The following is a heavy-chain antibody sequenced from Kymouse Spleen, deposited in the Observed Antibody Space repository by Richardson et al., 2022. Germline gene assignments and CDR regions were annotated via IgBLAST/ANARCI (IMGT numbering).Heavy chain of an antibody. CDR2: ISSSSSYI. CDR3: ARDLIILTGYYNVGFDY. Sequence: EVQLVESGGGLVKPGGSLRLSCAASGFTFSSYSMNWVRQAPGKGLEWVSSISSSSSYIYYADSVKGRFTISRDNAKNSLYLQMNSLRAEDTAVYYCARDLIILTGYYNVGFDYWGQGTLVTVSS. J-gene: IGHJ4*02. D-gene: IGHD3-9*01. CDR1: GFTFSSYS. V-gene: IGHV3-21*03.